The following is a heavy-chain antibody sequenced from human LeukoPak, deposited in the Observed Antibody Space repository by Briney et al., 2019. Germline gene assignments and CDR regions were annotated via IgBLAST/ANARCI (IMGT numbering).Heavy chain of an antibody. D-gene: IGHD3-10*01. CDR3: ASHLGFHFDY. V-gene: IGHV4-39*07. CDR1: GGSISSSSYY. CDR2: IYYSGST. Sequence: SETLSLTCTVSGGSISSSSYYWGWIRQPPGKGLEWIGSIYYSGSTYYNPSLKSRVTISVDTSKNQFSLKLSSVTAADTAVYYCASHLGFHFDYWGQGTLVTVSS. J-gene: IGHJ4*02.